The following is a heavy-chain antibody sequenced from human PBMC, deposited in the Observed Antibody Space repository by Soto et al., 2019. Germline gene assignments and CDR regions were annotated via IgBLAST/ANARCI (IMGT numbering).Heavy chain of an antibody. J-gene: IGHJ4*02. V-gene: IGHV3-9*01. CDR3: AKDKTLSGWYAFDY. CDR2: ISWNSGSI. CDR1: GFTFDDYA. Sequence: EVQLVESGGGLVQPGRSLRLSCAASGFTFDDYAMHWVRQAPGKGLEWVSGISWNSGSIGYADSVKGRFTISRDNATNSLYLRMNSLRAEDTALYYCAKDKTLSGWYAFDYWGQGTLVTVSS. D-gene: IGHD6-19*01.